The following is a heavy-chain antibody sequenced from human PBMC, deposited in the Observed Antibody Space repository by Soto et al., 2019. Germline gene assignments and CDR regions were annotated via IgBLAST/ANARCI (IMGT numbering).Heavy chain of an antibody. D-gene: IGHD4-4*01. CDR1: GGTFSRYP. V-gene: IGHV1-69*13. CDR2: ISPIFGTI. J-gene: IGHJ4*02. Sequence: SVKVSCKASGGTFSRYPIAWVRQAPGHWLEWMGQISPIFGTISHAQNFQGRITITADESTSTAYMELSSLRSDDTAVYYCARPRTVAATKGYDYWGQGTLVTVSS. CDR3: ARPRTVAATKGYDY.